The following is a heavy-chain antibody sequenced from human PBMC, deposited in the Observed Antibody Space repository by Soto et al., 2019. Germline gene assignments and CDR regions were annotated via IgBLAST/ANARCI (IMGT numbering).Heavy chain of an antibody. CDR2: INAGNGNT. CDR3: ARSEINYSRFDS. D-gene: IGHD2-21*01. CDR1: GYTFINYA. Sequence: QVQLVQSGAEVKKPGASVTVSCKASGYTFINYALHWVRQAPGQRLDWIGRINAGNGNTKYSQKFQGRVTITRDTSASTAYMELSSLRSEDTAIDYCARSEINYSRFDSWGQGTLVTVSS. V-gene: IGHV1-3*01. J-gene: IGHJ4*02.